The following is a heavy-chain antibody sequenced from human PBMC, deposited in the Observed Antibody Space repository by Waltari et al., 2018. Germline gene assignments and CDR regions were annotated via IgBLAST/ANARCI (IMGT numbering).Heavy chain of an antibody. Sequence: QVQLVESGGGVVQPGRSLRLSCAASGFTFSSYAMHWVRQAPGKGLEWVVVISYDGSNKFYADSVNGRFTISRDNSKNTLYLQMNSLRSEDTAVYYCARDDYGGNQGDYYSGMDVWGQGTTVTVSS. CDR3: ARDDYGGNQGDYYSGMDV. CDR2: ISYDGSNK. J-gene: IGHJ6*02. CDR1: GFTFSSYA. D-gene: IGHD4-17*01. V-gene: IGHV3-30-3*01.